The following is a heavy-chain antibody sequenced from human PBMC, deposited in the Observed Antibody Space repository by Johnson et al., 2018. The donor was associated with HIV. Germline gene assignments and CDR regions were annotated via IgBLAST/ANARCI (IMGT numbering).Heavy chain of an antibody. CDR3: AKTPSMGADAFEM. V-gene: IGHV3-23*04. D-gene: IGHD3-16*01. Sequence: EKLVESGGGVVQPGGSLRVSCVGSGFTFSNFAMIWVRQAPGRGLAFVAAIRVSGGSTYYADSVKGRFTISRDNSKNTLYLQMNSLRAADTAMYYCAKTPSMGADAFEMWGQGTVVTISS. J-gene: IGHJ3*02. CDR1: GFTFSNFA. CDR2: IRVSGGST.